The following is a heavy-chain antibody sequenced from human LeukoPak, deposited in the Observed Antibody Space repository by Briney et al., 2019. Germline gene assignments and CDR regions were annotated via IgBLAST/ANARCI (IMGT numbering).Heavy chain of an antibody. V-gene: IGHV3-74*03. Sequence: QPGGSLRLSCAASGFTFRSYWMHWVLQDPGNGLVWVSHMNGDGSSTKYADSVKGRFTISRDNAKNTLYLQMNSLRAEDTAVYYCARTATDAFDIWGQGTMVTVSS. CDR1: GFTFRSYW. CDR2: MNGDGSST. J-gene: IGHJ3*02. D-gene: IGHD2-21*02. CDR3: ARTATDAFDI.